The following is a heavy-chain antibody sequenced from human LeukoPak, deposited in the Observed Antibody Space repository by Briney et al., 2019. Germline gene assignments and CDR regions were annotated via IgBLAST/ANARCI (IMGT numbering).Heavy chain of an antibody. J-gene: IGHJ4*02. CDR2: IWHDGSE. CDR1: GFIFRNYG. V-gene: IGHV3-33*01. D-gene: IGHD3-22*01. CDR3: ARDALQRRDYDSMRY. Sequence: PGRSLRLSCAASGFIFRNYGLHWVRQAPGKGLEWVAVIWHDGSEYYADSAKGRFSISRDNSENTVSLQMDSLRDEDTAVYYCARDALQRRDYDSMRYWGQGTLVTVSS.